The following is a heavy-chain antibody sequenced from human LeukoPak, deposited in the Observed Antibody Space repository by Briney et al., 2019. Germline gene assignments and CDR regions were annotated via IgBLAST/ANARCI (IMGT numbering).Heavy chain of an antibody. CDR2: IYPGDSDT. Sequence: GESLKISCKGSGYSFPNYWIAWVRHMPGKGLEWMGVIYPGDSDTRYSPSFRGQVTISVDKSISTAYLQWSSLKASDTAMYYCARPTNTYYDSSGPDAFDIWGQGTMVTVSS. CDR3: ARPTNTYYDSSGPDAFDI. J-gene: IGHJ3*02. V-gene: IGHV5-51*01. CDR1: GYSFPNYW. D-gene: IGHD3-22*01.